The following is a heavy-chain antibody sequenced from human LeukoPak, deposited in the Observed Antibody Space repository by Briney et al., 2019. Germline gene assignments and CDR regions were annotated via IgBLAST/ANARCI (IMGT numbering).Heavy chain of an antibody. CDR1: GFTFSSYA. Sequence: TGGSLRLSCAASGFTFSSYAMSWVRQAPGKGLECLSYITSSSDSIHYADSVRGRFTVSRDNAKNSLYLQMNSLRDEDTAVYYCARDPGYSRPSSYGYFDHWGQGTLATVSS. CDR2: ITSSSDSI. V-gene: IGHV3-48*02. D-gene: IGHD1-26*01. CDR3: ARDPGYSRPSSYGYFDH. J-gene: IGHJ4*02.